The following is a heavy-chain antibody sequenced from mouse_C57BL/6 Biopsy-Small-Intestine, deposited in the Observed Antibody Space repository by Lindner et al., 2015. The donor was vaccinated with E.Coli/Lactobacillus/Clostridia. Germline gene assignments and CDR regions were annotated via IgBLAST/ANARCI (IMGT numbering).Heavy chain of an antibody. Sequence: VQLQEFGGGLVKPGGSLKLSCTASGFIFGDHGMHWVRQAPEKGLEWVAYISGSSSTIFYADVLKGRFTISRDNAKNTLFLQMTSLRSEDTAIYYCARNYYGSGYDYWGQGTTLTVSS. CDR1: GFIFGDHG. CDR2: ISGSSSTI. CDR3: ARNYYGSGYDY. V-gene: IGHV5-17*01. D-gene: IGHD1-1*01. J-gene: IGHJ2*01.